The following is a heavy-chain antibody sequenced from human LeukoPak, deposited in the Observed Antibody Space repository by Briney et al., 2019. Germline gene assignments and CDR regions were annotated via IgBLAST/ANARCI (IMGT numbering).Heavy chain of an antibody. D-gene: IGHD3-9*01. V-gene: IGHV4-34*01. CDR3: ARGRDWSDY. J-gene: IGHJ4*02. CDR1: GGSFSGYY. CDR2: INHSGST. Sequence: SETLSLTCAVYGGSFSGYYWSWIRQPPGKGLEWIGEINHSGSTNYNPSLKSRVTISVDTSKNQFSLKLSSVTAADTAVYYCARGRDWSDYWGQGTLVTVSS.